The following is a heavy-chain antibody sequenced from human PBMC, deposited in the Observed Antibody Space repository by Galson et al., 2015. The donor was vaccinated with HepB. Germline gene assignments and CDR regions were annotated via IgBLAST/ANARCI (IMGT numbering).Heavy chain of an antibody. D-gene: IGHD5-12*01. CDR2: IYPNDSDT. CDR1: GYNFTAYW. Sequence: QSGAEVKKPGESLQISCKGSGYNFTAYWIAWVRQMPGKGLERMGIIYPNDSDTRYSPSFQGQVTISVDKSITTAYLQWSSLEASGSAIYYCAKHHLIYAGYGSAMDVWGQGTTVTVSS. CDR3: AKHHLIYAGYGSAMDV. J-gene: IGHJ6*02. V-gene: IGHV5-51*01.